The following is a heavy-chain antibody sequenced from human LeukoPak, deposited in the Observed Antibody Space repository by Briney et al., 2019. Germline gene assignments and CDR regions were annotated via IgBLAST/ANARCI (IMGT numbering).Heavy chain of an antibody. D-gene: IGHD3-3*01. CDR2: ISGSGGST. CDR3: AKDGPDDFWTGYDY. V-gene: IGHV3-23*01. Sequence: GGSLRLSCAASGFTFSSYAMSWVRQAPGKGLEWVLAISGSGGSTYYADSVKGRFTISRDNSKNTLYLQMNSLRAEDTAVYYCAKDGPDDFWTGYDYWGQGTLVTVSS. CDR1: GFTFSSYA. J-gene: IGHJ4*02.